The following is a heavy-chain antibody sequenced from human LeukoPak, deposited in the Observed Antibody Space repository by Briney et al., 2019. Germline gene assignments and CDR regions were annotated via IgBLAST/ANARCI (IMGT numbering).Heavy chain of an antibody. CDR2: ITDISDTAT. V-gene: IGHV3-23*01. CDR1: GFTFSNFG. D-gene: IGHD6-6*01. J-gene: IGHJ4*02. Sequence: GGSLRLSCAASGFTFSNFGVSWVRQAPGKGLEWVSAITDISDTATYYADSVKGRFTISRDNSKNTLYLQMNSLRGEDTAVYYCARRVPYSSSSVYFDNWGQGTPVTVSS. CDR3: ARRVPYSSSSVYFDN.